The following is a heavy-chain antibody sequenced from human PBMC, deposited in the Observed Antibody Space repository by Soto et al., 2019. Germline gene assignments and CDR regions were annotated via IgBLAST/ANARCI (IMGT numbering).Heavy chain of an antibody. V-gene: IGHV3-23*01. CDR2: ISGSGGST. J-gene: IGHJ6*03. CDR3: AKRDGTYDFWSGYGYMDV. CDR1: GFTFSSYA. Sequence: GGSLRLSCAASGFTFSSYAMSWVRQAPGKGLEWVSAISGSGGSTYYADSVKGRFTISRDNSKNTLYLQMNSLRAEDTAVYYCAKRDGTYDFWSGYGYMDVWGKGTTVTVSS. D-gene: IGHD3-3*01.